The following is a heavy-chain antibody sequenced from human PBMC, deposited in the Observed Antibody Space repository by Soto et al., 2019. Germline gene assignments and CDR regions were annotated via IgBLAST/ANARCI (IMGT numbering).Heavy chain of an antibody. CDR1: GFSLSPYT. CDR2: MINSGNAV. CDR3: SRDEYGDV. Sequence: EVQLVESGGGFVQPGGSLRLSCTASGFSLSPYTMKWVRQAPGKGLEWVSYMINSGNAVYYADSVRGRVTISRDIAKNSVYLQMNSLRVDDTAVYYCSRDEYGDVWGEGTTVTVSS. V-gene: IGHV3-48*01. D-gene: IGHD4-17*01. J-gene: IGHJ6*04.